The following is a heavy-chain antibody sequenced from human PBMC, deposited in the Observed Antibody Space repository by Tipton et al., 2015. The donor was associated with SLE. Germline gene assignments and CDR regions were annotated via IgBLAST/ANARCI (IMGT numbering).Heavy chain of an antibody. V-gene: IGHV4-39*01. Sequence: TLSLTCTVSGDSISRSSYYWGWIRQPPGKGLEWIGTIYFSVNTYYNPSLKSRVTISVDTSKNQFSLKLSSVTATDTAVYYCANSYVFWSVYSSLGPPFVDWGQGTLVTVSS. CDR2: IYFSVNT. J-gene: IGHJ4*02. D-gene: IGHD3-3*01. CDR1: GDSISRSSYY. CDR3: ANSYVFWSVYSSLGPPFVD.